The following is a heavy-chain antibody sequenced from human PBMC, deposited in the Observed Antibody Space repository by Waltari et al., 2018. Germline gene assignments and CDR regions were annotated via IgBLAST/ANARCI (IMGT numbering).Heavy chain of an antibody. CDR3: ARVPAANYAFDL. CDR2: IYHSGSTYSEST. V-gene: IGHV4-38-2*01. Sequence: QVHLQESGPGLVKPSETLSLTCAVSGYSITSGYFWGWIRQPPGKGLEWIGSIYHSGSTYSESTYYDPSLKSRVTILLDKSKNQFSLMLSSVTAADTAVYYCARVPAANYAFDLWGQGTMVTVSS. CDR1: GYSITSGYF. J-gene: IGHJ3*01. D-gene: IGHD2-2*01.